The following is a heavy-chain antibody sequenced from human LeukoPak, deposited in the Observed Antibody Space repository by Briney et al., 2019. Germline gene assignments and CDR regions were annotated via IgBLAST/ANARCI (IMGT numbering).Heavy chain of an antibody. V-gene: IGHV4-59*01. CDR2: IYYSGGT. CDR3: ARTPKYSSSWYYYYYMDV. D-gene: IGHD6-13*01. CDR1: GGSISSYY. J-gene: IGHJ6*03. Sequence: SETLSLTCTVSGGSISSYYWSWIRQPPGKGLEWIGYIYYSGGTNYNPSLKSRVTISVDTSKNQFSLKLSSVTAADTAVYYCARTPKYSSSWYYYYYMDVWGKGTTVTVSS.